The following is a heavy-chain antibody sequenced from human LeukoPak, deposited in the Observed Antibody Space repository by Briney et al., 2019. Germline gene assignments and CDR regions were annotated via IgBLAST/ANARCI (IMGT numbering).Heavy chain of an antibody. V-gene: IGHV3-21*01. CDR2: ISISSSYI. CDR1: GFTFSSYS. D-gene: IGHD2/OR15-2a*01. CDR3: AVIQKPDYFDY. Sequence: GGSLRLSCAASGFTFSSYSMNWVRQAPGKGLEWVSSISISSSYIYYADSVKGRFTISRDNAKNSLYLQMNSLRAEDTAVYYCAVIQKPDYFDYWGQGTLVTVSS. J-gene: IGHJ4*02.